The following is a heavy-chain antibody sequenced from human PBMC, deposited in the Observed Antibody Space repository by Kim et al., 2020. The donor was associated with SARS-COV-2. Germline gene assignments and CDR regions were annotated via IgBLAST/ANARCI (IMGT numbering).Heavy chain of an antibody. V-gene: IGHV4-34*01. CDR2: INHSGST. CDR1: GGSFSGYY. J-gene: IGHJ3*02. D-gene: IGHD5-12*01. Sequence: SETLSLTCAVYGGSFSGYYWSWIRQPPGKGLEWIGEINHSGSTNCNPSLTSRVTISVDTSKNQFSLKLSSVTAADTAVYYCARWVVEMATSSSTDAFDIWGQGTMVTVSS. CDR3: ARWVVEMATSSSTDAFDI.